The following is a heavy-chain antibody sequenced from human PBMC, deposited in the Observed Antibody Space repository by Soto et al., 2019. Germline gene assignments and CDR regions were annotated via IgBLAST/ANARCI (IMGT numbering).Heavy chain of an antibody. CDR3: ARDYRRQRFLEGDYYYYGMDV. J-gene: IGHJ6*02. V-gene: IGHV4-61*01. CDR2: IYYSGST. D-gene: IGHD3-3*01. CDR1: GGSVSSGNYY. Sequence: PSETLSLTCTVSGGSVSSGNYYWSWIRQPPGKGLEWIGYIYYSGSTSYNPSLKSRVTMSADTSKNQFSLKLSSVTAADTAVYYCARDYRRQRFLEGDYYYYGMDVWGQGTTVTVSS.